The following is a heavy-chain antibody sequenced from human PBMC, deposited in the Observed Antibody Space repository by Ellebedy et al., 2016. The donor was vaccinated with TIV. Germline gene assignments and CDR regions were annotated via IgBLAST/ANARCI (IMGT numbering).Heavy chain of an antibody. V-gene: IGHV4-34*01. D-gene: IGHD4-23*01. CDR1: GGSFSGYH. CDR2: IKHSGST. J-gene: IGHJ6*03. CDR3: ARELRAAGGHYMDV. Sequence: MPSETLSLTCAVYGGSFSGYHWSWIRQPPGKGLEWIVEIKHSGSTNYNPSLKSRVTTSIDTSKNQFSLKLNSVTAADTAVYYCARELRAAGGHYMDVWGRGTTVTVSS.